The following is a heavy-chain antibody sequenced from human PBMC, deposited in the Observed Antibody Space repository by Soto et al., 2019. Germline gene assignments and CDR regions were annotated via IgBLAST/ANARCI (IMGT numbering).Heavy chain of an antibody. CDR2: INPNSGGT. CDR3: ARDRSVVVVAAPTYYYYGMDV. CDR1: GYTFTGYY. Sequence: GASVKVSCKASGYTFTGYYMHWVRQAPGQGLEWMGWINPNSGGTNYAQKFQGRVTITADESTSTAYMELSSLRSEDTAVYYCARDRSVVVVAAPTYYYYGMDVWGQGTTVTVSS. D-gene: IGHD2-15*01. V-gene: IGHV1-2*02. J-gene: IGHJ6*02.